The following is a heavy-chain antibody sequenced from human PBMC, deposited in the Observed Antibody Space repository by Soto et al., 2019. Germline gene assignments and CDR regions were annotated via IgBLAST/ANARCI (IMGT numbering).Heavy chain of an antibody. V-gene: IGHV3-23*01. CDR1: GFTFSSYA. Sequence: EVQLLESGGGLVQPGGSLRLSCAASGFTFSSYAMSWVRQAPGKGLEWVSAISGSGGSPYYADSVKGRFTISRDNSKNTLYLQMNSLRAEDTAVYYCAKDPGASSDWHGGLYWGQGTLVTVSS. J-gene: IGHJ4*02. D-gene: IGHD6-19*01. CDR3: AKDPGASSDWHGGLY. CDR2: ISGSGGSP.